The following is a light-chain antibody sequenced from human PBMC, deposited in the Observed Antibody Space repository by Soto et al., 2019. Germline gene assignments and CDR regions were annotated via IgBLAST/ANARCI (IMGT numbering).Light chain of an antibody. CDR3: QQYNSYWT. J-gene: IGKJ1*01. V-gene: IGKV1-5*01. CDR2: DAS. Sequence: VQRTDSPATLSASVGDRVTITCRASQSISSWLAWYQQKPGKAPKLLIYDASSLESGVPSRFSGSGSGTEFTLTISSLQPDDFATYYCQQYNSYWTFGQGTKVDIK. CDR1: QSISSW.